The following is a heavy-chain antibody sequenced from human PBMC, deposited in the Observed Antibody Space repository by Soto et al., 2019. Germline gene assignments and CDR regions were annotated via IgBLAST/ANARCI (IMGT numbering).Heavy chain of an antibody. D-gene: IGHD5-12*01. CDR1: VGSISSSNW. J-gene: IGHJ3*02. CDR2: IYHSGST. CDR3: AREPGYGLGALDI. V-gene: IGHV4-4*02. Sequence: SETLSLTCAVSVGSISSSNWWSWVRQPPGKGLEWIGEIYHSGSTNYNPSLKSRVSISVDTSKNQFSLELASVTAADSAVYYCAREPGYGLGALDIWGQGTTVTVSS.